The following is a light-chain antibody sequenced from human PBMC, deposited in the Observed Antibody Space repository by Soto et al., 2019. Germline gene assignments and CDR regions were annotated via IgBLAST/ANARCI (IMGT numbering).Light chain of an antibody. V-gene: IGKV1-5*01. CDR2: DAS. CDR3: QQYNSYPWT. J-gene: IGKJ1*01. Sequence: DIPMTQSPPTLSASVGDRVTITCRASQSISSWLAWYQQKPGKAPKLLIYDASSLESGVPSRFSGSGSGTEFTLTICSLQPDDFATYYCQQYNSYPWTFGQGTKVEIK. CDR1: QSISSW.